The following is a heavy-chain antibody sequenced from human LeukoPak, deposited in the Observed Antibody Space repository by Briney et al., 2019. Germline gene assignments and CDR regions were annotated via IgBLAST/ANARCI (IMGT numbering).Heavy chain of an antibody. V-gene: IGHV2-70*04. D-gene: IGHD3-16*01. CDR1: GFSFTTSGVR. Sequence: SGPTLVNPTQTLTLTCTFSGFSFTTSGVRVSWIRQPPGKALEWLARVDWDDDIFYSTSLKTRLTISKVTSKNQVILTMTNMDPVDTATYYCARWKNNYYESWGQGILVTVSS. J-gene: IGHJ4*02. CDR3: ARWKNNYYES. CDR2: VDWDDDI.